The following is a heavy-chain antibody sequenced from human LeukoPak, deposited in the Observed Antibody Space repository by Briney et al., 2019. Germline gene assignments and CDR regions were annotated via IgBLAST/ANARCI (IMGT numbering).Heavy chain of an antibody. J-gene: IGHJ4*02. CDR2: INAGNGNT. V-gene: IGHV1-3*01. Sequence: GASVKVSCKASGYTFTSYAMHWVRQAPRQRLEWMGWINAGNGNTKYSQKFQGRVTITRDTSASTAYMELSSLRSEDTAVYYCARDLGSGSSQRRYFDYWGQGTLVTVSS. CDR3: ARDLGSGSSQRRYFDY. D-gene: IGHD3-10*01. CDR1: GYTFTSYA.